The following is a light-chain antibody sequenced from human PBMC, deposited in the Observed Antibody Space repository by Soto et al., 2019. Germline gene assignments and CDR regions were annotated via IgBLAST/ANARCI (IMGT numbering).Light chain of an antibody. CDR1: QSVTTW. V-gene: IGKV1-5*03. Sequence: DIQRTQSPSTLSASVGDRVTITCRASQSVTTWLAWYQQKPGKAPKLLIYKASNLESGLPSRFTGSGSGTEFTLTISSLQSDDFATYYCQQYSTYPITFGQGTRLEIK. CDR2: KAS. CDR3: QQYSTYPIT. J-gene: IGKJ5*01.